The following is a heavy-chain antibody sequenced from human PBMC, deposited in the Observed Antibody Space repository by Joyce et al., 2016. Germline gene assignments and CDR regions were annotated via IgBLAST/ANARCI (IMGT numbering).Heavy chain of an antibody. J-gene: IGHJ6*02. CDR2: ISYDGSEK. CDR1: GFTCSSYG. Sequence: VQLVEYGGGVVQPGRSLRLSCAASGFTCSSYGMHWVRQAPGKGLEGVEIISYDGSEKYYADSVKVRFTNSRDKSKNTLYLQMNSLRAEDTAVYYCAKSNSGSTKRYYYGMDVWGQGTTVTVSS. CDR3: AKSNSGSTKRYYYGMDV. D-gene: IGHD3-10*01. V-gene: IGHV3-30*18.